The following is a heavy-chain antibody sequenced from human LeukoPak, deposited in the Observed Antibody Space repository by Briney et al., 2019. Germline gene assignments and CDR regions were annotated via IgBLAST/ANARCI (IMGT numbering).Heavy chain of an antibody. V-gene: IGHV3-30-3*01. J-gene: IGHJ4*02. D-gene: IGHD3-10*01. CDR1: GFTFSSYA. Sequence: GGSLRLSCAASGFTFSSYAMHWVRQAPGKGLEWVAVISYDGSNKYYADSVKGRFTISGDNSKNTLYLQMNSLRAEDTAVYYCARAAGSGSYYNPLDYWGQGTLVTVSS. CDR3: ARAAGSGSYYNPLDY. CDR2: ISYDGSNK.